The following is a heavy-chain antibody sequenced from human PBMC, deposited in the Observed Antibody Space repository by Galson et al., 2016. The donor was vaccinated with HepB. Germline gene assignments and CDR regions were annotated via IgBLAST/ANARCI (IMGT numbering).Heavy chain of an antibody. CDR3: AREGTPLTTVDY. V-gene: IGHV4-31*03. CDR1: GGSVSSDDYF. J-gene: IGHJ4*02. D-gene: IGHD4-11*01. CDR2: IYNSGST. Sequence: TLSLTCTVSGGSVSSDDYFWTWIRQYPGKGLEWIGYIYNSGSTYYNPSLKSRVTISMDTSKNQFSLKLSSVTSADTAIYYCAREGTPLTTVDYWGQGTLVTVSS.